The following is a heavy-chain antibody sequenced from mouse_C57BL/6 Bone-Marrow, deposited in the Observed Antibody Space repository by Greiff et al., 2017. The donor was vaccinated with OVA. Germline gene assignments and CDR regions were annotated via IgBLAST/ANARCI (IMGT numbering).Heavy chain of an antibody. CDR2: IYPRSGNT. D-gene: IGHD1-1*01. CDR1: GYTFTSYG. V-gene: IGHV1-81*01. Sequence: VKLMESGAELARPGASVKLSCKASGYTFTSYGISWVKQRTGQGLEWIGEIYPRSGNTYYNEKFKGKATLTADKSSSTAYMELRSLTSEDSAVYFCARSYYGSPWYFDVWGTGTTVTVSS. CDR3: ARSYYGSPWYFDV. J-gene: IGHJ1*03.